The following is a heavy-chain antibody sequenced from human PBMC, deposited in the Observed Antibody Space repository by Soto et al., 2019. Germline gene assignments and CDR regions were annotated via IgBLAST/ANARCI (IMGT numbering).Heavy chain of an antibody. CDR1: GFTFNNYA. V-gene: IGHV3-30-3*01. J-gene: IGHJ2*01. Sequence: GGSLRLSCAASGFTFNNYAMHRVRQAPGKGLEWVALISYDGSNKYYADSVKGRFTISRDNSKNTLYLQMNSLRAEDTAVYYCARDPLWGTAMVLWYFDLWGRGTLVTVSS. D-gene: IGHD5-18*01. CDR3: ARDPLWGTAMVLWYFDL. CDR2: ISYDGSNK.